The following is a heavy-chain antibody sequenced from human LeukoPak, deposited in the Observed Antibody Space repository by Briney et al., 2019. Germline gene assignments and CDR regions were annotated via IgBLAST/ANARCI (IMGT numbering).Heavy chain of an antibody. V-gene: IGHV1-2*02. D-gene: IGHD6-13*01. CDR2: INPNSGGT. CDR3: ARMRRVAADGSYYYYYGMDV. CDR1: VYTLTGYY. Sequence: ASVKVSCMASVYTLTGYYMYWVRQAPGQRLEWMGWINPNSGGTNYAQKFQGRVTMTRDTAIGTAYMELSRLRSDDTAVYYCARMRRVAADGSYYYYYGMDVWGQGTTVTVSS. J-gene: IGHJ6*02.